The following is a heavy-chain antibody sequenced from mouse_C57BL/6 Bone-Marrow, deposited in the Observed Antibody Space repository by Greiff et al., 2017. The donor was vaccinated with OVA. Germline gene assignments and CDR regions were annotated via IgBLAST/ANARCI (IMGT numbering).Heavy chain of an antibody. Sequence: EVKVVESVAELVRPGASVKLSCTASGFNIKNTYMHWVKQRPEQGLEWIGRIDPANGNTKYAPKFQGKATITADTSSNTAYLQLSSLTSEDTAIYYCAIDDGYFWYFDVWGTGTTVTVSS. CDR1: GFNIKNTY. CDR3: AIDDGYFWYFDV. V-gene: IGHV14-3*01. CDR2: IDPANGNT. J-gene: IGHJ1*03. D-gene: IGHD2-3*01.